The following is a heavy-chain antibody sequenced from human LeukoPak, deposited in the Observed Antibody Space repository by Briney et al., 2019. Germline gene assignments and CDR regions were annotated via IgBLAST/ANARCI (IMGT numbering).Heavy chain of an antibody. CDR1: GGSFSGYY. Sequence: KPSENLSLTCAVYGGSFSGYYWSWIRQPPGKGLEWIGEINHSGSTNYNPSLKSRVTISVDTSKNQFSLKLSSVTAADTAVYYCARDHYYDSSGYPYWYFDLWGRGTLVTVSS. V-gene: IGHV4-34*01. J-gene: IGHJ2*01. CDR2: INHSGST. D-gene: IGHD3-22*01. CDR3: ARDHYYDSSGYPYWYFDL.